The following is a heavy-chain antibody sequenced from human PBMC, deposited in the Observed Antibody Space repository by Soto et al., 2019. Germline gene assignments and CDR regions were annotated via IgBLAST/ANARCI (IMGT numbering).Heavy chain of an antibody. J-gene: IGHJ5*02. CDR1: GGSISSSSYY. CDR3: ARQGSKNWFDP. Sequence: SETLSLTCTVSGGSISSSSYYWGWIRQPPGKGLEWIGSIYYSGSTYYNPSLKSRVTISVDTSKNQFSLKLSSVTAADTAVYYCARQGSKNWFDPWGQGTLVTVSS. V-gene: IGHV4-39*01. CDR2: IYYSGST. D-gene: IGHD2-15*01.